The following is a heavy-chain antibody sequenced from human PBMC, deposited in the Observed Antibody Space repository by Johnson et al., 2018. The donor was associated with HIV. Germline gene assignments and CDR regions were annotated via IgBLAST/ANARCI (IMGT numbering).Heavy chain of an antibody. D-gene: IGHD1-26*01. V-gene: IGHV3-13*01. CDR3: ARDGIGRGIVGANDAFDI. CDR2: IGTAGDT. J-gene: IGHJ3*02. CDR1: GFTFSTYD. Sequence: VQLVESGGGLVQPGGSLRLSCAASGFTFSTYDMHWVRQTTGKRLEWVSAIGTAGDTYYPGSVEGRFTISRDNAKNTLYLQMNSLRAEDTAVYYCARDGIGRGIVGANDAFDIWGQGTMVTVSS.